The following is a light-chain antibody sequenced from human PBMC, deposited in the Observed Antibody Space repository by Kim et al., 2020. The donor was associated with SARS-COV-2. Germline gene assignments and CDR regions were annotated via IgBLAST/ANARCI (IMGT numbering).Light chain of an antibody. J-gene: IGKJ4*01. CDR1: QSISSY. V-gene: IGKV1-39*01. CDR2: AAS. Sequence: ASVGDRVTITCRTSQSISSYLNWYQQKPGKAPKLLIYAASSLQSGVPSRFSGSGSGTDFTLTISSLQPEDFATYYCQQSYSTPLTFGGGTKVDIK. CDR3: QQSYSTPLT.